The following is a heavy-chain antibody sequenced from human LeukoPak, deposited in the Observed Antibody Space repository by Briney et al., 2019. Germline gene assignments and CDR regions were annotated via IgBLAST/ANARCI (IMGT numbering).Heavy chain of an antibody. CDR2: ISAYNGNT. CDR3: ARDVVPYCSGGSCYGWFDP. V-gene: IGHV1-18*01. CDR1: GYTFTSYG. J-gene: IGHJ5*02. Sequence: GASVKVSCKASGYTFTSYGISWVRQAPGQGLEWMGWISAYNGNTNYAQKLQGRVTMTTDTSTSTAYMELRSLRSDDTAVYYCARDVVPYCSGGSCYGWFDPWGQGTLVTVS. D-gene: IGHD2-15*01.